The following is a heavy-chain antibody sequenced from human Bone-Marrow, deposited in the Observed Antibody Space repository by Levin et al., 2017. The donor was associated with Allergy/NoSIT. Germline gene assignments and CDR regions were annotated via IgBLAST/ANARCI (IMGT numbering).Heavy chain of an antibody. CDR1: GFTFSSYA. J-gene: IGHJ4*02. Sequence: GSLRLSCAASGFTFSSYAMHWVRQAPGKGLEWVAVISYDGSNKYYADSVKGRFTISRDNSKNTLYLQMNSLRAEDTAVYYCAGYSSGCRRNIDYWGQGTLVTVSS. CDR3: AGYSSGCRRNIDY. CDR2: ISYDGSNK. V-gene: IGHV3-30*04. D-gene: IGHD6-19*01.